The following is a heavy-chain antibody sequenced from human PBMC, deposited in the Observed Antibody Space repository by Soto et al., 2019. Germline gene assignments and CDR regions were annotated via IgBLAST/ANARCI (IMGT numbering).Heavy chain of an antibody. V-gene: IGHV4-31*03. J-gene: IGHJ6*02. CDR2: ISYSGST. CDR3: ARVSHYCISTSCYAYYYYGMDV. Sequence: SETLSLTCTVSGGSISSGGYYWSWIRQHPGTGLEWIGHISYSGSTYYNPSLKSRVTISVDTSKNQFSLKLSSVTAADTAVYYCARVSHYCISTSCYAYYYYGMDVWGQGTTVTV. D-gene: IGHD2-2*01. CDR1: GGSISSGGYY.